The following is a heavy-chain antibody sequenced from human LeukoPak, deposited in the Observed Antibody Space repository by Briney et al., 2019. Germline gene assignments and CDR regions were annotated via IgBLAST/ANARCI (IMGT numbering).Heavy chain of an antibody. J-gene: IGHJ3*02. CDR3: ARRVVRAYCGGDCSPGAFDI. Sequence: GGSLRLSCAASGFIFSNYWMSWVRQAPGKGLEWVANIKQDGSEKYYVDSVKGRFTISRDNAKNSLYLQMNSLRAEDTALYHCARRVVRAYCGGDCSPGAFDIWGQGTMVTVSS. D-gene: IGHD2-21*02. CDR2: IKQDGSEK. V-gene: IGHV3-7*03. CDR1: GFIFSNYW.